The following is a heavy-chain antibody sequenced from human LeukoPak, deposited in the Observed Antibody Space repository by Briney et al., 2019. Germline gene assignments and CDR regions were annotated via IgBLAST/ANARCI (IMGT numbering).Heavy chain of an antibody. CDR2: ISGSGGST. D-gene: IGHD3-3*01. Sequence: GGSLRLSCAASGFTFSSYAMSWVRQAPGKGLEWVSAISGSGGSTYYADSVKGRFTISRDNSKNTLYLQMNSLRAEDTAVYYCAQNYDFWSGYYVRWGQGTLVTVSS. J-gene: IGHJ4*02. V-gene: IGHV3-23*01. CDR1: GFTFSSYA. CDR3: AQNYDFWSGYYVR.